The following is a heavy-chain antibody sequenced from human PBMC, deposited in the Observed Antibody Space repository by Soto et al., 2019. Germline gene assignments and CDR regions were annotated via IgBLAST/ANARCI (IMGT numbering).Heavy chain of an antibody. CDR1: GFTFSTYA. Sequence: PGGSLRLSCAASGFTFSTYAMNWVRQAPGKGLGWVSAISGGGGSTYYADSVKGRVTISRDNSKNTLYLQMNSLRAEDTAVYYCAKVSLGALTFTDYYYYGLDVWGRGTTVTVSS. D-gene: IGHD1-26*01. CDR3: AKVSLGALTFTDYYYYGLDV. V-gene: IGHV3-23*01. CDR2: ISGGGGST. J-gene: IGHJ6*02.